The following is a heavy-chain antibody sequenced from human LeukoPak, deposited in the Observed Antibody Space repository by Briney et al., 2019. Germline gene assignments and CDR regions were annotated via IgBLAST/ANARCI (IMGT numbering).Heavy chain of an antibody. V-gene: IGHV3-33*07. J-gene: IGHJ4*02. D-gene: IGHD6-19*01. CDR1: GSTFSGFW. CDR3: ARDLSAAFDF. CDR2: LLDERRN. Sequence: PGGSLRLSCAVSGSTFSGFWMSWSRQAPGKGLEWVAVLLDERRNNYANSVKGRFTISRDISKDTLYLQMDSLRAEDTAVYYCARDLSAAFDFWDQGILVTVSS.